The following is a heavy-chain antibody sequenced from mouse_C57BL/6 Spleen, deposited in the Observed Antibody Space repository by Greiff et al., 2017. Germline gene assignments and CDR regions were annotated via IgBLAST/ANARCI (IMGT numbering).Heavy chain of an antibody. CDR3: ARHRRYYGSSYWYFDV. J-gene: IGHJ1*03. Sequence: EVQVVESGGDLVKPGGPLKLSCAASGFTFSSYGMSWVRQTPDKRLEWVATISSGGSYTYYPDSVKGRFTISRDNAKNTLYLQMSSLKSEDTAMXYCARHRRYYGSSYWYFDVWGTGTTVTVSS. V-gene: IGHV5-6*01. D-gene: IGHD1-1*01. CDR2: ISSGGSYT. CDR1: GFTFSSYG.